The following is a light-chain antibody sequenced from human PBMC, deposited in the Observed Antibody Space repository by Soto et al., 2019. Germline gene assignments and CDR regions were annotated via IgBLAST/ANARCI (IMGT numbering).Light chain of an antibody. J-gene: IGKJ1*01. CDR2: GAS. Sequence: ESVLTQSPGTLSLSPGERATLSCRASQSVSSNYLAWYQQKPDQAPRLLIYGASTRATGIPDRFSGSGSGTDFTLTISRLEFEDSAVYYCQQYGSSPTWTFGQGTKVEIK. CDR3: QQYGSSPTWT. V-gene: IGKV3-20*01. CDR1: QSVSSNY.